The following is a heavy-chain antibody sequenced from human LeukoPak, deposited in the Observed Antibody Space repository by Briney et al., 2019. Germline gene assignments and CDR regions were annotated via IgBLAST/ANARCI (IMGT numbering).Heavy chain of an antibody. J-gene: IGHJ6*02. Sequence: PGGSLRLSCVGSGFTFSSYSMNRVRQAPGKGLEWIGSVHYSGSTYYNPSLKSRVTISVDTSKNQFSLKLTSVTAADTAVYYCARRIPTSILGHSYYVLDVWGRGTTVTVSS. V-gene: IGHV4-39*01. CDR1: GFTFSSYSMN. CDR2: VHYSGST. CDR3: ARRIPTSILGHSYYVLDV. D-gene: IGHD3-16*01.